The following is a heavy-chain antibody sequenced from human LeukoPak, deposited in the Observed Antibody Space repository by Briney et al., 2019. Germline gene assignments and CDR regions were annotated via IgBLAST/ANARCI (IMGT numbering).Heavy chain of an antibody. CDR3: ARGYDSSGYISQVAEYFQH. CDR2: VDPEDGET. D-gene: IGHD3-22*01. J-gene: IGHJ1*01. CDR1: GYTFTDYY. V-gene: IGHV1-69-2*01. Sequence: ASVKVSCKVSGYTFTDYYMHWVQQAPGKGLEWMGLVDPEDGETIYAEKFQGRVTITADTSTDTAYMELSSLRSEDTAVYYCARGYDSSGYISQVAEYFQHWGQGTLVTVSS.